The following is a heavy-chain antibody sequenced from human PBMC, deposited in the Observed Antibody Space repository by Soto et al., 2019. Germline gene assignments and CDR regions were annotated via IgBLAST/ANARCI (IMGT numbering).Heavy chain of an antibody. CDR1: GFIFRNAW. V-gene: IGHV3-15*01. CDR3: TAEKGGRQSPLDS. Sequence: LVESGGGLVKPGGSIRLSCAASGFIFRNAWMSWVRQAPGKGLEWVGRIKSKSSGGTTDYAAHVEGSVTITRDDSTRILYLKMTSLQVEDTAAYYCTAEKGGRQSPLDSWGQGALVTVSS. CDR2: IKSKSSGGTT. D-gene: IGHD1-26*01. J-gene: IGHJ5*01.